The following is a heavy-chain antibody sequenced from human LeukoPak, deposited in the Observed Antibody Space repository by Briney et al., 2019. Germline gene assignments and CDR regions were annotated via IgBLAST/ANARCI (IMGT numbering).Heavy chain of an antibody. J-gene: IGHJ3*02. CDR1: VCTFSSYV. CDR3: ARSVDTAVTDAFDI. D-gene: IGHD5-18*01. V-gene: IGHV1-69*06. Sequence: SSVKVSCKASVCTFSSYVISWVRQAPGQGLEWMGGIIPIFGTANYAQKFQGRVTITADKSTSTAYMELSSLRSEDTAVYYCARSVDTAVTDAFDIWGQGTMVTVSS. CDR2: IIPIFGTA.